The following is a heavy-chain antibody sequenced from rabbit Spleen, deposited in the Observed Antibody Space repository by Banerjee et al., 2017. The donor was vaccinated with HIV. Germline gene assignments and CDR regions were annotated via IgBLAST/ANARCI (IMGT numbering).Heavy chain of an antibody. V-gene: IGHV1S45*01. CDR2: ISTGSSGST. CDR3: ARDTGSSFSSYGMDL. CDR1: GFSFSSSDY. J-gene: IGHJ6*01. D-gene: IGHD8-1*01. Sequence: QEQLEESGGDLVKPGASLTLTCTASGFSFSSSDYMCWVRQAPGKGLEWIGCISTGSSGSTYYASWAKGRFTISRSSSTTVTLQMTSLTVADTATYFCARDTGSSFSSYGMDLWGQGTLVTVS.